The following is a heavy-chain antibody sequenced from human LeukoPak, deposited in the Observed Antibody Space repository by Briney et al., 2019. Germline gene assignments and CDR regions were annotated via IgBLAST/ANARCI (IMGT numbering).Heavy chain of an antibody. CDR3: ARVRGPTVTAYYFDY. D-gene: IGHD4-17*01. Sequence: GGSLRLSCATSGFTFSSYAMNWVRQAPGKGLEWVSGINWNSDSIVYADSVKGRFTISRDNAKNSLYLQMNSLRAEDTALYYCARVRGPTVTAYYFDYWGQGTLVTVSS. V-gene: IGHV3-20*04. J-gene: IGHJ4*02. CDR2: INWNSDSI. CDR1: GFTFSSYA.